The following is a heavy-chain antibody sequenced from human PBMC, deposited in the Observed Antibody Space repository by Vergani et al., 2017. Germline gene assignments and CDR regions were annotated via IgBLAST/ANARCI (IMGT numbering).Heavy chain of an antibody. J-gene: IGHJ6*04. D-gene: IGHD3-10*01. V-gene: IGHV1-18*01. CDR2: ISAYNGNT. CDR1: GYTFTSYG. CDR3: ARDMVRGVMFRYSGLNV. Sequence: QVQLVQSGAEVKKPGASVKVSCKASGYTFTSYGISWVRQAPGQGLEWMGWISAYNGNTNYAQKLQGRVTMTTETSTSTAYMELRSLSSDDTAVYYCARDMVRGVMFRYSGLNVWGKGTTVTVSS.